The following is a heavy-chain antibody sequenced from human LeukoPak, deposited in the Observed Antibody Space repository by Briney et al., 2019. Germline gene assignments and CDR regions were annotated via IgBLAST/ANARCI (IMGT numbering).Heavy chain of an antibody. CDR2: ISSSGSTI. D-gene: IGHD1-1*01. J-gene: IGHJ4*02. CDR3: AKRLFDY. Sequence: PGGSLRLSCAASAFTFSNNGMSWVRQAPGKGLEWVSYISSSGSTIYYADSVKGRFTSSRDNAKNTLYLQMNSLRVEDAAVYYCAKRLFDYWGQGTLVTVSS. V-gene: IGHV3-48*04. CDR1: AFTFSNNG.